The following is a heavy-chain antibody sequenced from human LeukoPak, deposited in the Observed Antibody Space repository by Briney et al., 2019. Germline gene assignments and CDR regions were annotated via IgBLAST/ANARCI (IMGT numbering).Heavy chain of an antibody. CDR1: GFTFSSYW. CDR3: ARDGIAVAVPYFDY. CDR2: IKQDGSEK. J-gene: IGHJ4*02. V-gene: IGHV3-7*03. Sequence: GGSLRLSCAASGFTFSSYWMSWVRQAPGKGLEWVANIKQDGSEKYYVDSVKGRFTISRDNAKNSLYLQMNSLRAEDTAVYYCARDGIAVAVPYFDYWGQGTLVTVSS. D-gene: IGHD6-19*01.